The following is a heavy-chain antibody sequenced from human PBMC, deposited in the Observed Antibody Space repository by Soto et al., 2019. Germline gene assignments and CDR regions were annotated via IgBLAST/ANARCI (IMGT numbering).Heavy chain of an antibody. J-gene: IGHJ4*02. CDR2: ISGSDNTV. V-gene: IGHV3-11*01. CDR3: ARGQSAQTPDY. CDR1: GFSFSDYY. Sequence: QVQLVESGGGLVKPGGSLRLSCAASGFSFSDYYMSWIRQAPGKGLEWLSYISGSDNTVYYADSVKGRFTISRDNAKNPLYLQMNSLRAEDTAVYYCARGQSAQTPDYWGQGTLVTVSS.